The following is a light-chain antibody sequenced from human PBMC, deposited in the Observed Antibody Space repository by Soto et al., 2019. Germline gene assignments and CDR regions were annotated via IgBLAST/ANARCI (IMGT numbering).Light chain of an antibody. J-gene: IGKJ5*01. V-gene: IGKV3-11*01. CDR2: DAS. Sequence: EIVLTQSPATLSLSPGERATLSCRTSQSVSSNLAWYLQKPGQAPRLLIYDASNRATGIPARFSGSGSGTDFTLTISSLEPEDFAVYYCQQRSNWPTFGQGTRLE. CDR1: QSVSSN. CDR3: QQRSNWPT.